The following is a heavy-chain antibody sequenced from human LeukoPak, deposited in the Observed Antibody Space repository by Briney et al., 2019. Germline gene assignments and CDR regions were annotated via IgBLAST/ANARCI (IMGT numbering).Heavy chain of an antibody. D-gene: IGHD3-3*01. CDR3: AREGGFYRPLDY. J-gene: IGHJ4*02. V-gene: IGHV4-4*02. Sequence: PSETLSLTCAVSGGSVTSTNWWTWVRPPPGKGLELVWEVHLYARTNYNPSLTGRLTLSVDLYECHISLKLTSVTAPDTAVYYCAREGGFYRPLDYLGQGTLVTVSS. CDR2: VHLYART. CDR1: GGSVTSTNW.